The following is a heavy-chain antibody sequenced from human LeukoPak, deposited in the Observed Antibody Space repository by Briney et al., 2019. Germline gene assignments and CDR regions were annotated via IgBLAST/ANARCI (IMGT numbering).Heavy chain of an antibody. V-gene: IGHV4-39*07. Sequence: PSETLSLTCTVSGGSISSSSYYWGWIRQPPGKGLEWIGSIYYSGSTYYNPSLKSRVTISVDTSKNQFSLKLSSVTAADTAVYYCARSRTTTPPGGYWGQGTLVTVSS. J-gene: IGHJ4*02. D-gene: IGHD1-1*01. CDR1: GGSISSSSYY. CDR3: ARSRTTTPPGGY. CDR2: IYYSGST.